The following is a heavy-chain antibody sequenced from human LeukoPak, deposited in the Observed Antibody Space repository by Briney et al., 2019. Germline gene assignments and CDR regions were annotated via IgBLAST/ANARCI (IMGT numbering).Heavy chain of an antibody. V-gene: IGHV4-61*02. Sequence: PSQTLSLTCSVSSGSISSGPYHWPWVRQPAGKALQWIGRIYISGSTTYNPALKSRVSISLDTSKNQFSLKLSSVTAADTAVYYCARSHYYDSSLLKWGQGILVTVSS. D-gene: IGHD3-22*01. J-gene: IGHJ4*02. CDR1: SGSISSGPYH. CDR2: IYISGST. CDR3: ARSHYYDSSLLK.